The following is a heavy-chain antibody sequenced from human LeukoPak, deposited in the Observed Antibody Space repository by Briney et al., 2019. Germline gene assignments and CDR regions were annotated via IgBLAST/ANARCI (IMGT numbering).Heavy chain of an antibody. CDR1: GYTFTSYG. D-gene: IGHD3-22*01. J-gene: IGHJ4*02. CDR2: ISAYNGNT. Sequence: ASVKVSCKVSGYTFTSYGISWVRQAPGQGLEWMGWISAYNGNTNYAQKLQGRVTMTTDTSTSTAYMELRSLRSDDTAVYYCARVIDYYDSSGFTYYIDYWGQGTLVTDSS. CDR3: ARVIDYYDSSGFTYYIDY. V-gene: IGHV1-18*01.